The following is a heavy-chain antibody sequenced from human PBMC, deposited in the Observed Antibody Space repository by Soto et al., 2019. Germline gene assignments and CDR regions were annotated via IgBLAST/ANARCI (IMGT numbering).Heavy chain of an antibody. V-gene: IGHV4-39*01. CDR3: ARHGRAAIGPKGYYYGMDV. Sequence: SETLSLTCTVSGGSISSSSYYWGWIRQPPGKGLEWIGSIYYSGSTYYNPSLKSRVTISVDTSKNQFSLKLSSVTAADTAVYYCARHGRAAIGPKGYYYGMDVWGQGTTVTVSS. D-gene: IGHD2-2*02. CDR2: IYYSGST. J-gene: IGHJ6*02. CDR1: GGSISSSSYY.